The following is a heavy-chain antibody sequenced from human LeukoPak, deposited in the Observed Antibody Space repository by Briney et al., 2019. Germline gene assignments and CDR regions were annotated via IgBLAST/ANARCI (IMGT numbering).Heavy chain of an antibody. V-gene: IGHV4-39*07. CDR1: GDSISSSSYY. Sequence: SETLSLTCTVSGDSISSSSYYWGWIRQPPGKGLEWIGTIYYSGSTYYNPSLKSRVTISVDTSKTQFSLKLSSVTAADTAVYYCARRSRGVSLGELSPHYFDYWGQGTLVTVSS. D-gene: IGHD3-16*02. J-gene: IGHJ4*02. CDR3: ARRSRGVSLGELSPHYFDY. CDR2: IYYSGST.